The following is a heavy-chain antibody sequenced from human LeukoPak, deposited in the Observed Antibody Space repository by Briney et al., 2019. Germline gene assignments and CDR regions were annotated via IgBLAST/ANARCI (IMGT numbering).Heavy chain of an antibody. CDR2: IYYSGRT. V-gene: IGHV4-59*01. CDR1: GGSISSYY. Sequence: SETLSLTCTVSGGSISSYYWSWIRQPPGKGLEWIGYIYYSGRTNYSPSLKSRVTISVDTSKNQFSLKLSSVTAADTAVYYCARGGIAAAGHDFDIWGQGTMVTVSS. J-gene: IGHJ3*02. CDR3: ARGGIAAAGHDFDI. D-gene: IGHD6-13*01.